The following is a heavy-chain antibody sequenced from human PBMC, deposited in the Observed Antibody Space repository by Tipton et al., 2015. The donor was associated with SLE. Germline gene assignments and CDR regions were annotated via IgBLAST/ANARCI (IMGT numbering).Heavy chain of an antibody. Sequence: TLSLTCAVSGYSISSGYFWGWIRQPPGRGRVWIASMYHSGDTYYNPSLQSRVTISLDTSKNQFSLKLTAVTAADTALYYCARDLDPVAMTRDTWFDPWGQGTQVTVSS. CDR2: MYHSGDT. CDR3: ARDLDPVAMTRDTWFDP. V-gene: IGHV4-38-2*02. J-gene: IGHJ5*02. CDR1: GYSISSGYF. D-gene: IGHD4-11*01.